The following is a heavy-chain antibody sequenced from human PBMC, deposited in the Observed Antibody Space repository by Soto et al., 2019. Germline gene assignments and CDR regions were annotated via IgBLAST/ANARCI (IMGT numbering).Heavy chain of an antibody. CDR1: GYTFSSYD. CDR3: ARERAYGMDV. V-gene: IGHV1-8*01. J-gene: IGHJ6*01. CDR2: MNRNTGNT. Sequence: QVQLVQSGAEVKKPGASVKVSCKASGYTFSSYDINWVRQATGQGLEWMGWMNRNTGNTVYAQKFQGRVTMTRNTSQSTAYMELSRLRSAETAVSYCARERAYGMDVWGQGTTVTVSS.